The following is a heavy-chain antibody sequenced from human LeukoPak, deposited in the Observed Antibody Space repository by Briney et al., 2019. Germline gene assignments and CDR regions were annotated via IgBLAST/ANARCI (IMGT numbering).Heavy chain of an antibody. Sequence: SETLSLTCTVSGGSISSYYWSWIRQPPGKGLEWIGYIYYSGSTNYNPSLKSRVTISVDTSKNQFSLKLSSVTAADTAVYYCARDRRNGGDNWFDPWGQGTLVTVSS. J-gene: IGHJ5*02. CDR1: GGSISSYY. V-gene: IGHV4-59*01. CDR2: IYYSGST. CDR3: ARDRRNGGDNWFDP. D-gene: IGHD3-16*01.